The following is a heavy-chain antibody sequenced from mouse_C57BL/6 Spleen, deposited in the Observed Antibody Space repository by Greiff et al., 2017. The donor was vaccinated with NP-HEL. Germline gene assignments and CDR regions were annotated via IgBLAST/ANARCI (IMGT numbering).Heavy chain of an antibody. CDR3: ARERGLGTGISFLAY. J-gene: IGHJ3*01. CDR1: GYTFTSYW. V-gene: IGHV1-53*01. CDR2: INPSNGGT. D-gene: IGHD4-1*01. Sequence: QVQLQQPGTELVKPGASVKLSCKASGYTFTSYWMHWVKPRPGQGLEWIGNINPSNGGTNYNEKFKSKATLTVDKSSSTAYMQLSSLTSEDSAVYYCARERGLGTGISFLAYWGQGTLVTVSA.